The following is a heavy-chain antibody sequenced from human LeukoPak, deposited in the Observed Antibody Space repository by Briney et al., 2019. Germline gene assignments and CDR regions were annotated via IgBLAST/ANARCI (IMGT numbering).Heavy chain of an antibody. J-gene: IGHJ4*02. Sequence: SQTLSLTCAVSGGSISSDDYFWSWIRQPPGRGLEWIGYIYHRGSTSYNPSLKSRVTISLDKSRNQFSLNLSSVTAADTAVYYCARAPYDILTGYFLFDSWGQGTLVTVSS. CDR2: IYHRGST. CDR3: ARAPYDILTGYFLFDS. V-gene: IGHV4-30-2*01. CDR1: GGSISSDDYF. D-gene: IGHD3-9*01.